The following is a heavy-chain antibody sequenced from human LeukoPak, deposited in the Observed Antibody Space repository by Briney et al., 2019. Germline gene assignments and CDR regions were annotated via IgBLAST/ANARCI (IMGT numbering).Heavy chain of an antibody. CDR2: IRYDGSDK. J-gene: IGHJ3*02. D-gene: IGHD1-1*01. CDR1: GFTFSTYG. V-gene: IGHV3-30*02. CDR3: ARTARSVFTFDAFDI. Sequence: GGSLRLSCAASGFTFSTYGMHWVRQAPGKGLEWVAFIRYDGSDKYSAGSVKGRFTVSRDNSKNTLYLQMNSLRTEDTAVYYCARTARSVFTFDAFDIWGQGTMVTVS.